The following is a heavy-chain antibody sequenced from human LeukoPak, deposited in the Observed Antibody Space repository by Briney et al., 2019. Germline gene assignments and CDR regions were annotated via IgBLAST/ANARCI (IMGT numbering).Heavy chain of an antibody. J-gene: IGHJ4*02. CDR3: ATLTVASSFDY. D-gene: IGHD6-19*01. V-gene: IGHV3-48*03. CDR2: ISSSGGTR. Sequence: GGSLRLSCAASGFAFSVYEMYWVRQAPGQGLEWFSYISSSGGTRYYADSVKGRFTISRDNAKNSLYLQMNSLRAEDTAVYYCATLTVASSFDYWGQGTLVTVSS. CDR1: GFAFSVYE.